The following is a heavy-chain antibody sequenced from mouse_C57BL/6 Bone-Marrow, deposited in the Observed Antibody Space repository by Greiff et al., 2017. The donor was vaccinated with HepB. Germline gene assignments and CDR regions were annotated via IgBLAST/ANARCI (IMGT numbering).Heavy chain of an antibody. Sequence: EVKLVESGGGLVQPGGSLKLSCAASGFTFSDYYMYWVRQTPEKRLEWVAYISNGGGSTYYPDTVKGRCTISRDNAKNTLYLQMSRLKSEDTAMYYCAIHGTGYFDYWGQGTTLTVSS. V-gene: IGHV5-12*01. CDR1: GFTFSDYY. J-gene: IGHJ2*01. CDR3: AIHGTGYFDY. CDR2: ISNGGGST.